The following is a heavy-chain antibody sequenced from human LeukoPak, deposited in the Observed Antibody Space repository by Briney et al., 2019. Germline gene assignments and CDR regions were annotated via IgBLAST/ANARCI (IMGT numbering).Heavy chain of an antibody. D-gene: IGHD6-19*01. CDR1: GFTFSSYW. J-gene: IGHJ6*03. CDR3: ATHSSGWSDYYYHYMDV. V-gene: IGHV3-74*01. Sequence: PGGSLRLSCAASGFTFSSYWMHWVRQAPGKGLVWVSRINSDGSSTSYADSVKGRFTISRDNAKNTLYLQMNSLRAEDTAVYYCATHSSGWSDYYYHYMDVWGKGTTVTVSS. CDR2: INSDGSST.